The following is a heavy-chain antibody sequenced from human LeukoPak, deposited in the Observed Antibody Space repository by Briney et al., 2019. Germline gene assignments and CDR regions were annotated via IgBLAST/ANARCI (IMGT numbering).Heavy chain of an antibody. CDR2: IYYSGST. J-gene: IGHJ4*02. Sequence: SETLSLTCTVSGGSISSSSYYWGWIRQPPGKGLEWIGSIYYSGSTYYNPSLKSRVTISVDTSKHQFSLKLSSVTAADTAVYYCASLWNSYGYPDDYWGQGTLVTVSS. CDR3: ASLWNSYGYPDDY. D-gene: IGHD5-18*01. V-gene: IGHV4-39*01. CDR1: GGSISSSSYY.